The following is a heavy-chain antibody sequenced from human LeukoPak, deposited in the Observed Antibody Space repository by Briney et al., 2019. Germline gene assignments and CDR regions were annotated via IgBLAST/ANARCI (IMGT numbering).Heavy chain of an antibody. CDR1: GFTFSSYG. CDR3: AKDRTGAFDI. Sequence: GGSLRLSCAASGFTFSSYGMHWVRQAPGKGLEWVAVISYDGSNKYYADSAKGRFTISRDNSKNTLYLQMNSLRAEDTAVYYCAKDRTGAFDIWGQGTMVTVSS. CDR2: ISYDGSNK. V-gene: IGHV3-30*18. J-gene: IGHJ3*02.